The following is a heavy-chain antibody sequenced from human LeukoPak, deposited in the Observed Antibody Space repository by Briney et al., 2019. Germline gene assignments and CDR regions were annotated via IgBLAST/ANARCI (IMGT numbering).Heavy chain of an antibody. V-gene: IGHV3-23*01. D-gene: IGHD3-9*01. J-gene: IGHJ4*02. Sequence: GGSLRLSCAASGFTFSSCAMSWVRQAPGKGLEWVSGISGSGDSTDYADSVKGRFTISRDNSKNTLYLQINSLRAEDTAVYYCAKPPSDNLLTGSLYYFDYWGQGTRVTVSS. CDR2: ISGSGDST. CDR3: AKPPSDNLLTGSLYYFDY. CDR1: GFTFSSCA.